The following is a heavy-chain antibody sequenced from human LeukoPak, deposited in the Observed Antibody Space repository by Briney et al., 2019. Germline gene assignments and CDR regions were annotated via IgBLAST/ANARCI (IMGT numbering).Heavy chain of an antibody. D-gene: IGHD2-2*02. CDR3: ARDLYCSSTSCYKWFDP. CDR2: IYHSGST. J-gene: IGHJ5*02. CDR1: GGSLSISNW. Sequence: SETLSLTCALSGGSLSISNWWSWVRQPPGKGVGWIGEIYHSGSTNYNPSLKSRVTISVDKSKNQFSLKLSSVTAADTAVYYCARDLYCSSTSCYKWFDPWGQGTLVTVSS. V-gene: IGHV4-4*02.